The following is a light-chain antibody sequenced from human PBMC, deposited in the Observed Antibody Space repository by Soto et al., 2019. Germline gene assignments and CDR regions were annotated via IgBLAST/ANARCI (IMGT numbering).Light chain of an antibody. J-gene: IGKJ5*01. CDR3: QQFNNCPPT. CDR2: DAS. Sequence: AIQLTQSPSSLSASVGDRVTISCRASQGISSALAWYQQKPGKAPKLLIYDASSLESGVPSRFSGSGSGTDFTLTISSLQPEDFATYYCQQFNNCPPTFGQGTRLEI. V-gene: IGKV1D-13*01. CDR1: QGISSA.